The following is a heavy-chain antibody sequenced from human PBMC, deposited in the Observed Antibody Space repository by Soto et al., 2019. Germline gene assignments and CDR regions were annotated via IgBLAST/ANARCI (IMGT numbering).Heavy chain of an antibody. CDR1: GVSVSSGSYY. Sequence: PSETLSLTCSVSGVSVSSGSYYWSWIRQPPGKGLEWIGYIYYTGSTYYNPSLKSRVTISVDTSKNQFSLKLSSVTAADTAVYYCARESPPAAAGPFDYWGQGTLVTVSS. D-gene: IGHD6-13*01. J-gene: IGHJ4*02. V-gene: IGHV4-61*01. CDR3: ARESPPAAAGPFDY. CDR2: IYYTGST.